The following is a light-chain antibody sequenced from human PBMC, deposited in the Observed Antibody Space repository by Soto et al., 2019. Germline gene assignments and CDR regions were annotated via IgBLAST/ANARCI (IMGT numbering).Light chain of an antibody. CDR1: SSDVGGYNY. CDR2: DVS. J-gene: IGLJ2*01. V-gene: IGLV2-14*03. Sequence: QSALTQPASVSGSPGQSITISCTGTSSDVGGYNYVSWYQQHPGKAPKLMIYDVSNRPSGVSDRFSGSKSGNTASLTISGLQAEDEADYYCSSYTSSGTLIFGGRTK. CDR3: SSYTSSGTLI.